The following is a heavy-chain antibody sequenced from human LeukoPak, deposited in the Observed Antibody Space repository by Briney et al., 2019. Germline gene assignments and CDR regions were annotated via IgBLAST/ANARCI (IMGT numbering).Heavy chain of an antibody. D-gene: IGHD3-10*01. CDR1: GDSISTSNSY. CDR3: ASVRRGFGESSKYYSYYYMDV. CDR2: IYYSGNT. Sequence: SETLSLTCTVSGDSISTSNSYWGWIRQPPGKGLEWIGSIYYSGNTYYNASLKSRVTISLDTSKNQFSLKLTSVTAADTAVYYCASVRRGFGESSKYYSYYYMDVWGNGTTVAISS. J-gene: IGHJ6*03. V-gene: IGHV4-39*01.